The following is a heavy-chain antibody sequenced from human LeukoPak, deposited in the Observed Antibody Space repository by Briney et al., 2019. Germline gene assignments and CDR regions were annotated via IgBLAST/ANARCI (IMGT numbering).Heavy chain of an antibody. CDR1: GFTFSSYT. CDR2: ISSSSSTI. J-gene: IGHJ4*02. CDR3: ARDKGQQLVLKPVDY. V-gene: IGHV3-48*04. Sequence: GGSLRLSCAASGFTFSSYTMNWVRQAPGKGLEWVSYISSSSSTIYYADSVKGRFTISRDNAKNSLYLQMNSLRAEDTAVYYCARDKGQQLVLKPVDYWGQGTLVTVSS. D-gene: IGHD6-13*01.